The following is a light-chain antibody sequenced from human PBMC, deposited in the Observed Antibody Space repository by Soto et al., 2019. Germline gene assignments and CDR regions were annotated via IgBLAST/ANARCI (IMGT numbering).Light chain of an antibody. CDR3: QQYDNLPLT. J-gene: IGKJ4*01. CDR1: QDISNY. CDR2: DAS. Sequence: DIQMTQSPSSLSASVGDRVTITCQASQDISNYLNWYQQQPGKAPKLLIYDASNLETGVPSRFSGSGSGTDFTFTISSLQAEDIATYYCQQYDNLPLTFGGGTKVEIK. V-gene: IGKV1-33*01.